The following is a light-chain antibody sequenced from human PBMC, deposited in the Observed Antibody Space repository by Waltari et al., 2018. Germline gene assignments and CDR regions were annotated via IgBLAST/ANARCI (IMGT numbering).Light chain of an antibody. CDR3: QQYNNWPPLT. J-gene: IGKJ4*01. Sequence: EIVMTQSPATLSVSSGERATLSCRASQSFSSNLAWYQQKPGQAPRLLIYGASTRATGIPARFSGSGSGTECTLTISSLQSEDFAVYYCQQYNNWPPLTFGGGTKVEIK. CDR2: GAS. V-gene: IGKV3-15*01. CDR1: QSFSSN.